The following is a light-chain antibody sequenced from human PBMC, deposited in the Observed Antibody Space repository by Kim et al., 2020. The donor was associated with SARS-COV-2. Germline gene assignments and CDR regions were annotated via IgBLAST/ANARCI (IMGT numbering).Light chain of an antibody. J-gene: IGLJ2*01. CDR1: ELGDKY. CDR2: EGT. Sequence: SYELTQPPSVSVFPGQSATIACSGDELGDKYACWYQQKPGQPPVLVIYEGTERPSGIPERFSGSKSGTTATLTISGTQTLDEADYYCQAWDRRTVIFGGGTQLTVL. V-gene: IGLV3-1*01. CDR3: QAWDRRTVI.